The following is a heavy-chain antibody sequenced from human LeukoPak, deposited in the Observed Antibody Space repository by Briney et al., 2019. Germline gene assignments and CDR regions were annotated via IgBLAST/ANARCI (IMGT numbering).Heavy chain of an antibody. D-gene: IGHD5-18*01. Sequence: GGSLRLSCAASGFTFSGYWMHWVRQAPWKGLVWVSRINSDGSSTSYADSVKGRFTISRDTAKNTLYLQMNSLRAEDTAVYYCARPPRGSYGYDYWGQGTLVTVSS. CDR3: ARPPRGSYGYDY. CDR2: INSDGSST. J-gene: IGHJ4*02. V-gene: IGHV3-74*01. CDR1: GFTFSGYW.